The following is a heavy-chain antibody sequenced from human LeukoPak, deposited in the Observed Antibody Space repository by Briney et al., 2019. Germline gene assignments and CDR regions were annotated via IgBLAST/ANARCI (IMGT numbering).Heavy chain of an antibody. Sequence: GGSLRLSCSASGFTFISYAMSWVRQVPGKGLEWVAAISGTGSSTYYADSVKGRFTVSRDNSKNTLYLQMNSLRAEDTAVYYCATGGDYFYYWGQGALVTVSS. CDR3: ATGGDYFYY. CDR1: GFTFISYA. J-gene: IGHJ4*02. V-gene: IGHV3-23*01. CDR2: ISGTGSST.